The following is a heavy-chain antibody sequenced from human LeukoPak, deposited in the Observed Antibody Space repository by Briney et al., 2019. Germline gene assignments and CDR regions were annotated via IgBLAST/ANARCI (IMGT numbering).Heavy chain of an antibody. Sequence: GGSLRLSCAASGFTVSSNYMSWVRQAPGKGLEWVSVIYSGGSTYYADSVKGRFTISRDNSKNTLYLQMNSLRAEDTAVYYCAKEPYTIELYNWFDPWGQGTLVTVSS. CDR2: IYSGGST. D-gene: IGHD1-7*01. CDR1: GFTVSSNY. V-gene: IGHV3-53*05. J-gene: IGHJ5*02. CDR3: AKEPYTIELYNWFDP.